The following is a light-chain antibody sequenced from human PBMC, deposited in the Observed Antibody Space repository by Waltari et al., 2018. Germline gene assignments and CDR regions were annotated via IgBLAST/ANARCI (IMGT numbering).Light chain of an antibody. CDR3: GTWDNTLSAHV. CDR1: SPNIGSEY. Sequence: QSVLTQPPSVSATPGQKVTISCSGSSPNIGSEYVFWYQQVPGTAPKLLIYKNYQRPSGIPDRFSGSKSGTSATLDITGLQTGDEAHYYCGTWDNTLSAHVFGPGTEVTVL. J-gene: IGLJ1*01. CDR2: KNY. V-gene: IGLV1-51*01.